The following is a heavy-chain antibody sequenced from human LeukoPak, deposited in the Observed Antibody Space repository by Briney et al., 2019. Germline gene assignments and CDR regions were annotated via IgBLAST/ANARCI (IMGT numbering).Heavy chain of an antibody. V-gene: IGHV4-30-4*01. CDR2: IYYSGST. Sequence: SETLSLTCTVSGRSISIGDYYWSWLRQPPGKGLDWIGYIYYSGSTYYNPSPKSLFTISVDTSKHQFSLKLSSVTAADTAVYYCARDQADYGSGINYYYYGMDVWGQGTTVTVSS. CDR3: ARDQADYGSGINYYYYGMDV. CDR1: GRSISIGDYY. D-gene: IGHD3-10*01. J-gene: IGHJ6*02.